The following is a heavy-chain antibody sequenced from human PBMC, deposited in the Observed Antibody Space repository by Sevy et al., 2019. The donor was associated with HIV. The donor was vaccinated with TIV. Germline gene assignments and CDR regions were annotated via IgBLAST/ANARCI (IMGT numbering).Heavy chain of an antibody. CDR2: IYPGDSDI. J-gene: IGHJ3*02. D-gene: IGHD2-2*01. Sequence: GGSLKISCKASGYSYTKHWIGWVRQMPGKGLEWMGIIYPGDSDIRYSPSFPGQVTFSVDKSISTAYLQWSSLKASDTAMYYCARQILGDSSTWYFLDAFDIWGQGTMVTVSS. CDR1: GYSYTKHW. V-gene: IGHV5-51*01. CDR3: ARQILGDSSTWYFLDAFDI.